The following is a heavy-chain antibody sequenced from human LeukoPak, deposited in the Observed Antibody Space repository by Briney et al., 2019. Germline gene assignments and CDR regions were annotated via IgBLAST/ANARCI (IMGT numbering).Heavy chain of an antibody. CDR2: ISSSSSTI. CDR1: GFTFSSYS. CDR3: ARVAVVAATPVGFDP. V-gene: IGHV3-48*01. J-gene: IGHJ5*02. D-gene: IGHD2-15*01. Sequence: GGSLRLSCAASGFTFSSYSMNWVRQAPGKGLEWVSYISSSSSTIYYADSVKGRFTISRDNAKNSLYLQMNSLRAEDTAVYCCARVAVVAATPVGFDPWGQGTLVTVSS.